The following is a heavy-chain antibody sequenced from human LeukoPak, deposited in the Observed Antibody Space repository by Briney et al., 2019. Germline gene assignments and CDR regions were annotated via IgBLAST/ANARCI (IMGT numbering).Heavy chain of an antibody. CDR1: RFTFHDSA. V-gene: IGHV3-43D*03. J-gene: IGHJ6*02. D-gene: IGHD4-17*01. CDR3: AKDRGDYVSGMDV. Sequence: PGTSLRLSCAASRFTFHDSAFHWVRQAPGKGLEWVSLISWDGGSTYYADSVKGRFTIPRDNSKNSLYLQMNSLRAEDTALYYCAKDRGDYVSGMDVWGQGTTVTVS. CDR2: ISWDGGST.